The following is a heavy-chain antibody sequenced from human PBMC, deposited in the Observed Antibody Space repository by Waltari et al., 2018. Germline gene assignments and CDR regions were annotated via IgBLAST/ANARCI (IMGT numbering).Heavy chain of an antibody. D-gene: IGHD2-2*01. J-gene: IGHJ6*02. CDR3: ARGGGYCSSTSCLPYYYGMDV. V-gene: IGHV1-69*01. Sequence: QVQLVQSGAEVKKPGSSVKVSCKASGGTFSSYAISWVRQAPGQGLEGMGGIIPIFGTANYAQKFQGRVTITADESTSTAYMELSSLRSEDTAVYYCARGGGYCSSTSCLPYYYGMDVWGQGTTVTVSS. CDR1: GGTFSSYA. CDR2: IIPIFGTA.